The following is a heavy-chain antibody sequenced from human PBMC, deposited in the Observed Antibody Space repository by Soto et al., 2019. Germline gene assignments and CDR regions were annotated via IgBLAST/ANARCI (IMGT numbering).Heavy chain of an antibody. D-gene: IGHD3-22*01. CDR3: ASRYYYDSSGYYYPYYY. Sequence: LRLSCAASGFTFSNYNMNWVRQAPGKGLEWVSSISSSSSTIYYADSVKGRFTISRDNAKNSLYLQMNSLRDEDTAVYYCASRYYYDSSGYYYPYYYWGQGTLVTVSS. CDR2: ISSSSSTI. CDR1: GFTFSNYN. V-gene: IGHV3-48*02. J-gene: IGHJ4*02.